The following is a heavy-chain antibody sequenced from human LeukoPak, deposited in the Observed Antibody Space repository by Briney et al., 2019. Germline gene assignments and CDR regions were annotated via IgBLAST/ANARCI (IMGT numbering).Heavy chain of an antibody. J-gene: IGHJ4*02. V-gene: IGHV4-34*01. CDR3: ASPLVRGVISPLTR. CDR1: GGSFSGDY. CDR2: INHSGST. Sequence: SETLSLTCAVYGGSFSGDYWSWIRQPPGKGLEWIGEINHSGSTNYNPPLKSRVTISVDTSKNQFSLKLSSVTAADTAVYYCASPLVRGVISPLTRWGQGTLVTVSS. D-gene: IGHD3-10*01.